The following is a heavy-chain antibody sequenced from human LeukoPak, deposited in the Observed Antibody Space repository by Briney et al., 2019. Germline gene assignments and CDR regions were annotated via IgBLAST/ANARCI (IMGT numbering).Heavy chain of an antibody. D-gene: IGHD3-22*01. CDR3: SKARTDYGSSGLFDY. J-gene: IGHJ4*02. Sequence: GGSLRLSCAASGLTFSSYAMSWVRQAPGKGLEWVSAISGSGGSTYYADSVKGRFTISRDNSKNTLYLQMNSLRAEDTAVYYCSKARTDYGSSGLFDYWGQGTLVTVSS. CDR1: GLTFSSYA. V-gene: IGHV3-23*01. CDR2: ISGSGGST.